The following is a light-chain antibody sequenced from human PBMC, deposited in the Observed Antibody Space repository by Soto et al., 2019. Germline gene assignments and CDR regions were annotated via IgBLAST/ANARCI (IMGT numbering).Light chain of an antibody. V-gene: IGKV1-6*01. CDR1: QDIRSD. Sequence: IQMTQSPSSLSASVGDRVTITCRASQDIRSDLGWYQRRPGEAPKLLIYASSSLQSWVPSRFSGSGSGTDFTLTISSLQPEDFATYDCLQDHKYPRSFGGGTKVDIK. CDR3: LQDHKYPRS. CDR2: ASS. J-gene: IGKJ4*01.